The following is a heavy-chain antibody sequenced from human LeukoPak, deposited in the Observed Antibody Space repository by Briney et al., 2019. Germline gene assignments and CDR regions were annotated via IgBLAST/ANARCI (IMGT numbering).Heavy chain of an antibody. Sequence: SETLSLTCTVSGGSISSYYWSWIRQPPGKGLEWIGYIYYSGTTNYNPSLKSRVTIAVDTSKNQFSPKLSSVTAADTAVYYCARGVYIAAAQYGYWGQGTLVTVSS. J-gene: IGHJ4*02. CDR1: GGSISSYY. CDR2: IYYSGTT. CDR3: ARGVYIAAAQYGY. D-gene: IGHD6-13*01. V-gene: IGHV4-59*01.